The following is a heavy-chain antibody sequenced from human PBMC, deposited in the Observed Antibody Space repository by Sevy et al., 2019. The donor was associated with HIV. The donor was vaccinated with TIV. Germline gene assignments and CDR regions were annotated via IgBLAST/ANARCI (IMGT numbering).Heavy chain of an antibody. V-gene: IGHV3-7*01. CDR2: IKQDGTDK. D-gene: IGHD3-16*01. J-gene: IGHJ4*02. CDR1: GFTFATYW. Sequence: GGSLRLSCAASGFTFATYWMTWVRQAPGKGLEWVAYIKQDGTDKYYVDSVRGRFAISRDNAKNSLYLHMSGLRAEDTAVYYCARALADWGRFNYSSWGRGTLVTVSS. CDR3: ARALADWGRFNYSS.